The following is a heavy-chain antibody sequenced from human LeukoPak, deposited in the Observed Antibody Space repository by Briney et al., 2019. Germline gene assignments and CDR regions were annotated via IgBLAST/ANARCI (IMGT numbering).Heavy chain of an antibody. CDR2: ISGSGGST. CDR3: ARDHYCSGGSCYSLISYYYYGMDV. V-gene: IGHV3-23*01. D-gene: IGHD2-15*01. J-gene: IGHJ6*02. Sequence: PGGSLRLSCVASGFTFSSYAMTWVRQAPGEGLEWVSAISGSGGSTYYADSVKGRFTISRDNSKNTLYLQMNSLRAEDTAVYYCARDHYCSGGSCYSLISYYYYGMDVWGQGTTVTVSS. CDR1: GFTFSSYA.